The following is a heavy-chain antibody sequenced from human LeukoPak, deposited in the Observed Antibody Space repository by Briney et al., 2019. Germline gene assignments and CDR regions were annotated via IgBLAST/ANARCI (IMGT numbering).Heavy chain of an antibody. Sequence: GGSLRLSCAASGFTFSSYWLSWVRQAPGKGLEWVANIKQDGSEKYYVDSVKGRFTISRDNAKNSLYLQMNSLRAEDTAVYYCARGIAARYQGGVYYWGQGTLVTVSS. CDR2: IKQDGSEK. CDR1: GFTFSSYW. V-gene: IGHV3-7*04. CDR3: ARGIAARYQGGVYY. J-gene: IGHJ4*02. D-gene: IGHD6-6*01.